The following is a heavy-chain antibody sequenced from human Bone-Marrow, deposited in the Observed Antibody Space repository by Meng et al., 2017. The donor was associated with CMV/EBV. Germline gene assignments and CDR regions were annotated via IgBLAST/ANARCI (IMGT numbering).Heavy chain of an antibody. V-gene: IGHV3-7*01. D-gene: IGHD2-2*01. CDR2: IKQDGSEK. Sequence: GGSLRLSCAASGFTSRSYWMSWVRQAPGKGLEWVANIKQDGSEKYYVDSVKGRFTISRDNAKNSLFLQMDSLRAEDTAVYYCARALGYCSSTSCYSYYYGMDGWGQGTTVTVSS. J-gene: IGHJ6*02. CDR3: ARALGYCSSTSCYSYYYGMDG. CDR1: GFTSRSYW.